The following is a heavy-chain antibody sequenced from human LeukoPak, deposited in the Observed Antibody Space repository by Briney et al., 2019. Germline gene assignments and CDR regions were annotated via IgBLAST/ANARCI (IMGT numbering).Heavy chain of an antibody. J-gene: IGHJ6*03. D-gene: IGHD2-15*01. CDR1: GCTFSSYA. CDR3: AKGGGCSGGSCYTHYYYYYMDV. V-gene: IGHV3-23*01. CDR2: ISGSGGST. Sequence: GGSLRLSCAASGCTFSSYAMSWVRQAPGKGLEWVSAISGSGGSTYYADSVKGRFTISRDNSKNTLYLQMNSLRAEDTAVYYCAKGGGCSGGSCYTHYYYYYMDVWGKGTTVTVSS.